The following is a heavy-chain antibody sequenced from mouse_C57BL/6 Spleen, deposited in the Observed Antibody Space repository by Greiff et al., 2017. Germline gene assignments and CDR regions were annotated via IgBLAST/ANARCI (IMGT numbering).Heavy chain of an antibody. V-gene: IGHV1-61*01. CDR1: GYTFTSYW. CDR3: ARKDYGSSAFGD. D-gene: IGHD1-1*01. J-gene: IGHJ3*01. Sequence: VQLQQPGAELVRPGSSVKLSCKASGYTFTSYWMAWVKQRPGQGLEWIGNIYPSDSETHYHQKFKDKATLTVDKSSSTTYMQLSSLTAEDSAVCYCARKDYGSSAFGDWGHGTLVTVAA. CDR2: IYPSDSET.